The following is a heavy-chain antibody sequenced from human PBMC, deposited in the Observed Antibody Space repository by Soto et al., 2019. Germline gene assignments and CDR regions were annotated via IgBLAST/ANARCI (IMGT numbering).Heavy chain of an antibody. V-gene: IGHV4-34*01. CDR3: ARLLFGAANWFDP. Sequence: PSETLSLTCAVYGGSFSGYYWNWIRQPPGEGLEWIGEINHSGSTNYNPSLKSRVTISVDTSKNQFSLKLSSVTAADTAVYYCARLLFGAANWFDPWGQGTLVTVSS. J-gene: IGHJ5*02. CDR1: GGSFSGYY. D-gene: IGHD3-10*01. CDR2: INHSGST.